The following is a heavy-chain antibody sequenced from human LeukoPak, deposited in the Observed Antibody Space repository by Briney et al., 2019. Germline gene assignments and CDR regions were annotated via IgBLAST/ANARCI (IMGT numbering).Heavy chain of an antibody. D-gene: IGHD3-22*01. CDR3: AKDDYDSSGYPHY. V-gene: IGHV3-48*01. CDR2: ISSSTGTT. Sequence: GGSLRLSCAASGFTFDSYNMNWVRQAPGKGLEWVSYISSSTGTTFYAGSVKGRFTISRDNSKNTLYLQMNTLRADDTAVYYCAKDDYDSSGYPHYWGQGTLVTVSS. CDR1: GFTFDSYN. J-gene: IGHJ4*02.